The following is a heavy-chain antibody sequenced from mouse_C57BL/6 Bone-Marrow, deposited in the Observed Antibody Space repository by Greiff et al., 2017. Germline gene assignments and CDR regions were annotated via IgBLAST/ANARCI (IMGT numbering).Heavy chain of an antibody. Sequence: QVQLKQSGAELARPGASVKLSCKASGYTFTSYGISWVKQRTGQGLEWIGEIYPRSGNTYYNEKFKGKATLTADKSSSTAYMARRRLTSEDSAVYFGEKDRVYYFDYWGQGTTLTVSS. V-gene: IGHV1-81*01. J-gene: IGHJ2*01. CDR2: IYPRSGNT. CDR3: EKDRVYYFDY. CDR1: GYTFTSYG. D-gene: IGHD3-2*01.